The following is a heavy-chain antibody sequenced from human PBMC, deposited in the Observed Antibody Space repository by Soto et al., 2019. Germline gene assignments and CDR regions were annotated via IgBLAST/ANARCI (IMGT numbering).Heavy chain of an antibody. J-gene: IGHJ4*02. CDR1: GGTFSSYT. CDR2: IIPVLGTA. CDR3: ARGSEGTYNYFDY. V-gene: IGHV1-69*01. D-gene: IGHD3-10*01. Sequence: QVQLVQSGAEVKKPGSSVRVSCKASGGTFSSYTITWVRQAPGQGLEWMGGIIPVLGTANNAQKFQGRVTITSDESTSTAYRELSSLRSEDTAVYYCARGSEGTYNYFDYWGQITLVTLSS.